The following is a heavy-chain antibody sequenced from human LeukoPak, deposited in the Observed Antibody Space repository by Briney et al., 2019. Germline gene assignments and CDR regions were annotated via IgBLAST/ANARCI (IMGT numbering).Heavy chain of an antibody. Sequence: ASVKVSCKASGYTFTGYYMHWVRQAPGQGLEWMGWINPNSGGTNYAQKFQGRVTMTRATSISTAYMELSRLRSDDTAVYYCARDYGSGSYYGAFDIWGQGTMVTVSS. CDR2: INPNSGGT. CDR3: ARDYGSGSYYGAFDI. D-gene: IGHD3-10*01. CDR1: GYTFTGYY. J-gene: IGHJ3*02. V-gene: IGHV1-2*02.